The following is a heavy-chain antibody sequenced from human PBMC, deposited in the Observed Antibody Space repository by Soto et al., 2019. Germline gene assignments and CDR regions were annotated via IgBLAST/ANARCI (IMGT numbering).Heavy chain of an antibody. J-gene: IGHJ4*02. CDR1: GFTFSTFS. V-gene: IGHV3-48*02. Sequence: EVQLVESGGGLVQPGGSLRLSCAASGFTFSTFSMKWVRQAPGRGLEWIAYFGGDRRPISYADSVKGRFTISRDNAKNSLYLQMDSLRDEDTAVYYCASDLGWAFDYWGQGTLVTVSS. D-gene: IGHD6-19*01. CDR2: FGGDRRPI. CDR3: ASDLGWAFDY.